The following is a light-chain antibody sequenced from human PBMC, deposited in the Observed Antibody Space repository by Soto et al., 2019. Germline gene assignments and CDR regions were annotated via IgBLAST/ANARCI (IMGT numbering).Light chain of an antibody. CDR2: KAS. Sequence: DIQMTQPPSTLSASVGDRVTITCRASQSISSWLAWYQQKPGKAPKLLIYKASSLESGVPSRFSGSGSGTEFTLTISSLQPDDFATYFCQHYNSYPLTFGQGTKVEIK. CDR1: QSISSW. V-gene: IGKV1-5*03. CDR3: QHYNSYPLT. J-gene: IGKJ1*01.